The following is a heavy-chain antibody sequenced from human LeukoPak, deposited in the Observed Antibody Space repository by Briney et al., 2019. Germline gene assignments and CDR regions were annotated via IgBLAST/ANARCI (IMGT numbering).Heavy chain of an antibody. CDR3: AKDYGDYEYFQH. J-gene: IGHJ1*01. CDR2: IRYDGSNK. D-gene: IGHD4-17*01. V-gene: IGHV3-30*02. CDR1: GFTFSSYG. Sequence: GGSLRLSCAASGFTFSSYGMHWVRQALGKGLEWVAFIRYDGSNKYYADSVKGRFTISRDNSKNTLCLQMNSLRAEDTAVYYCAKDYGDYEYFQHWGQGTLVTVSS.